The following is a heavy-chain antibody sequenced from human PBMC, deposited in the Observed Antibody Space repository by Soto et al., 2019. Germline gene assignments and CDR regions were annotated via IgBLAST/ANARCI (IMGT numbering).Heavy chain of an antibody. V-gene: IGHV4-30-4*01. J-gene: IGHJ4*02. Sequence: SETLSLTCTVSGGSISSGDYYWSWIRQPPGKGLEWIGYIYYSGSTYYNPSLKSRVTISVDTSKNQFSLKLSSVTAADTAVYYCARCITIFGVAQGNEYWGQGTQVTVSS. D-gene: IGHD3-3*01. CDR3: ARCITIFGVAQGNEY. CDR1: GGSISSGDYY. CDR2: IYYSGST.